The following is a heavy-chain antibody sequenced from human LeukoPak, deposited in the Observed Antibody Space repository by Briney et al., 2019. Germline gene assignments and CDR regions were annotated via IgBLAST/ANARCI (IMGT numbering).Heavy chain of an antibody. V-gene: IGHV4-59*01. Sequence: SETLSLTCTVSGGSISSYYWSWIRQPPGKGLEWIGYIYYSGSTNYNPSLKSRVTISVDTSKNQFSLKLSSVTAADTAVHYCAREGDSLFDYWGQGTLVTVSS. CDR2: IYYSGST. CDR1: GGSISSYY. D-gene: IGHD1-26*01. CDR3: AREGDSLFDY. J-gene: IGHJ4*02.